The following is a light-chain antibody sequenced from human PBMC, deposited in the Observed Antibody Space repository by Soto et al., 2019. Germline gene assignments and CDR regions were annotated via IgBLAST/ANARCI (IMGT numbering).Light chain of an antibody. CDR3: CSYGGGYTPLV. J-gene: IGLJ2*01. CDR1: RSDVGVYNY. Sequence: QSALTQPRSVSASPGQSVTLSCTGSRSDVGVYNYVSWYQQHPGKAPQLMIYDVSKRPSGVPGRFSGSKSGNTASLTISGLQAEDEADYYCCSYGGGYTPLVFGGGTKLTVL. CDR2: DVS. V-gene: IGLV2-11*01.